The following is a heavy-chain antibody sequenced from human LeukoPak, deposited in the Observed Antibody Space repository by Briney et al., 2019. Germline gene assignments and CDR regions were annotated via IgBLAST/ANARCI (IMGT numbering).Heavy chain of an antibody. CDR2: INPNSGGT. Sequence: ASVKVSCKASGYTFTGYYMHWVRQAPGQGLEWMGWINPNSGGTNYAQKSQGWVTMTRDTSISTAYMELSRLRSDDTAVYYCAREFSPGYGRYYFDYWGQGTLVTVSS. CDR3: AREFSPGYGRYYFDY. D-gene: IGHD5-18*01. CDR1: GYTFTGYY. V-gene: IGHV1-2*04. J-gene: IGHJ4*02.